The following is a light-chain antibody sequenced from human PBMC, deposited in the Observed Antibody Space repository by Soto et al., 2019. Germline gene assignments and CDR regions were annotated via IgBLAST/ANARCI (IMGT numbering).Light chain of an antibody. J-gene: IGLJ3*02. V-gene: IGLV2-14*01. CDR1: SSDIGGYIY. CDR2: EVS. Sequence: QSALTQPASVSASPGQSITISCTGTSSDIGGYIYVSWYQHHPGKAPRLMIYEVSSRPSGVPDRFSGSKSGTSASLAISGLQSEDEADYYCAAWDDSLNGPVFGGGTQLTVL. CDR3: AAWDDSLNGPV.